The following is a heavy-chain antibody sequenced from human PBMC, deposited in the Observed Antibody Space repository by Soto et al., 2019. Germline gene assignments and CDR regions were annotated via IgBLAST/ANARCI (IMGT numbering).Heavy chain of an antibody. D-gene: IGHD1-26*01. Sequence: DSVKGRFTISRDNANNSLYLQMNTLRDGDTAVYYCARGASSGSYSNFDYWGQGILVTVSS. V-gene: IGHV3-48*02. CDR3: ARGASSGSYSNFDY. J-gene: IGHJ4*02.